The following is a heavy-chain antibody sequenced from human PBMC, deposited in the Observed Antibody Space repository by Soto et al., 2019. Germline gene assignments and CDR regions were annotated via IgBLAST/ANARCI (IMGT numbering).Heavy chain of an antibody. CDR3: ARSGSDYPQYYFDY. CDR1: GDSISSAGYF. D-gene: IGHD3-10*01. Sequence: SETLSLTCTVSGDSISSAGYFWSWFRQPPGKGLEWIGYVSYSGNNNQKPSLRSRVTMSVDPSQNQFSLRLTSVTAADTAVYYCARSGSDYPQYYFDYWGPGTLVTVSS. J-gene: IGHJ4*02. V-gene: IGHV4-61*08. CDR2: VSYSGNN.